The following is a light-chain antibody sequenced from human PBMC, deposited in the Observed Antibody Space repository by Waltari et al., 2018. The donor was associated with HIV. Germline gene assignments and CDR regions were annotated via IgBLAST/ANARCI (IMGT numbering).Light chain of an antibody. CDR1: RSDVGSYNL. V-gene: IGLV2-23*02. Sequence: QSALTQPASVSGSPGQSITISCTGTRSDVGSYNLVSWYQQHPGKAPKPMIYEVTKRPSGVSNRFSGSKSGNTASLTISGLQAEDEADYYCNSYATGSAWVFGGGTKLTVL. CDR3: NSYATGSAWV. CDR2: EVT. J-gene: IGLJ3*02.